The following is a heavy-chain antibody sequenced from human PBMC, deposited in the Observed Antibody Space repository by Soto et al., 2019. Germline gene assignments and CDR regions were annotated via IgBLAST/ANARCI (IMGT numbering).Heavy chain of an antibody. Sequence: QVQLVQSGAEVKKPGASVKVSCKASGYTFTNFGISWVRQAPGQGLEWMGWISAYNGNTNYAQNFQGRVTMTTDTATSTAYRELRSLRSADTPVYYCARGGTPLDYWGQGTLVTVSS. J-gene: IGHJ4*02. CDR1: GYTFTNFG. CDR2: ISAYNGNT. CDR3: ARGGTPLDY. D-gene: IGHD3-16*01. V-gene: IGHV1-18*01.